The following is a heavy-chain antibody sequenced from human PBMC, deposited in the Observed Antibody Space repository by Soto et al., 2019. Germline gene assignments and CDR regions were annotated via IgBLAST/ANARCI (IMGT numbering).Heavy chain of an antibody. V-gene: IGHV1-18*01. CDR1: GYTFSTYY. J-gene: IGHJ3*01. D-gene: IGHD6-25*01. CDR3: ASDDAISGRARAFAG. CDR2: ISGFNDNT. Sequence: QVRLVQSGTVVTEPGASVKVSCKASGYTFSTYYISWVRQAPGQGLQWLGWISGFNDNTFSPQEVQDRVVMTMDTSTTTAYIELTSLRAAETAVYSCASDDAISGRARAFAGWGQGTLVIVSS.